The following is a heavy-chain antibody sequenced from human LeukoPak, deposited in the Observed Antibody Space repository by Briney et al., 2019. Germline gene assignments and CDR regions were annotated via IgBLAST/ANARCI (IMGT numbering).Heavy chain of an antibody. CDR1: GFTFSSYA. CDR3: AKVPSYYSVENY. V-gene: IGHV3-30*04. Sequence: GGSLRLSCAASGFTFSSYAMHWVRQAPGKGLEWVAVISYDGSNKYYADSVKGRFTISRDNSKNTLYLQMNSLRAEDTAVYYCAKVPSYYSVENYWGQGTLVTVSS. CDR2: ISYDGSNK. J-gene: IGHJ4*02. D-gene: IGHD1-26*01.